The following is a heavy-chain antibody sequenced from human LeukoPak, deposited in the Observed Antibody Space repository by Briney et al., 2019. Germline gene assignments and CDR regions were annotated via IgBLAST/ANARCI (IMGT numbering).Heavy chain of an antibody. J-gene: IGHJ3*02. CDR1: GGSISSYY. CDR3: AKGNRGYSYGPQANAFDI. D-gene: IGHD5-18*01. V-gene: IGHV4-59*01. CDR2: IYYRGST. Sequence: SETLSLTCTVSGGSISSYYWSWIRQPPGKGLEWIGYIYYRGSTNYNPSLKSRVTISVDTSKNQFSLKLSSVTAADTAVYYCAKGNRGYSYGPQANAFDIWGQGTMVTVSS.